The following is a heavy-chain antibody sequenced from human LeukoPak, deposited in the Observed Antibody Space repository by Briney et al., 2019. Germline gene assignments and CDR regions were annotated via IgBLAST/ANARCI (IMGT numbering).Heavy chain of an antibody. V-gene: IGHV4-39*07. CDR1: GGSISSGGYY. J-gene: IGHJ3*02. Sequence: SETLSLTCTVSGGSISSGGYYWSWIRQPPGMGLEWIGNIYHSGSTYYNPSLKSRVTVSVDTSKNQFSLKLSSVTAADTAVYYCARERLNAFDIWGQGTMVTVSS. CDR3: ARERLNAFDI. CDR2: IYHSGST.